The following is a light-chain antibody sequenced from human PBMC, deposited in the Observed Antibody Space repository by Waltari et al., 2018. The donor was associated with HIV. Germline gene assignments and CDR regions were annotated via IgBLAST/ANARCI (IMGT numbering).Light chain of an antibody. Sequence: QSALTQPRSVSGSLGQSVTISCTGTNSDVGRYNYVSWFQQHPGKAPKLMIYDVSKRPSVVPDLVSGSKSGNTASLTISGLQAEDEADYYCCSYAGSIPFVFGSGTKLTVL. CDR2: DVS. CDR3: CSYAGSIPFV. J-gene: IGLJ1*01. CDR1: NSDVGRYNY. V-gene: IGLV2-11*01.